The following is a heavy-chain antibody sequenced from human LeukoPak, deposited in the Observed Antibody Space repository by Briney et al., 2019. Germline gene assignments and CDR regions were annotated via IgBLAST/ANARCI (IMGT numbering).Heavy chain of an antibody. CDR2: ISSSSSTI. CDR3: AREAGSGYGDYVDY. D-gene: IGHD4-17*01. CDR1: GFTVSSNY. V-gene: IGHV3-48*02. J-gene: IGHJ4*02. Sequence: GGSLRLSCAASGFTVSSNYMSWVRQSPGKGLEWVSYISSSSSTIYYADSVKGRFTISRDNAKNSLYLQMNSLRDEDTAVYYCAREAGSGYGDYVDYWGQGTLVTVSS.